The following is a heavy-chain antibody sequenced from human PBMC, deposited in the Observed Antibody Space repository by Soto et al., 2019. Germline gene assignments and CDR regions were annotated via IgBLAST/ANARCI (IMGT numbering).Heavy chain of an antibody. J-gene: IGHJ6*02. V-gene: IGHV1-58*01. Sequence: SVKVSCKASGFTLTSSAVRWVRQARGQRLEWIGWIVVGSGNTNYAQKFQERVTITRDMSTSTAYMELSSLRSEDTAVYYCEADEKSETPVYPRPYYGMDVWGQGTTVTVSS. CDR3: EADEKSETPVYPRPYYGMDV. CDR2: IVVGSGNT. CDR1: GFTLTSSA. D-gene: IGHD2-15*01.